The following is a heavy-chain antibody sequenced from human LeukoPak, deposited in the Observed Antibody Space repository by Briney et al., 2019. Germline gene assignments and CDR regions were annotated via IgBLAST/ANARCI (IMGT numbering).Heavy chain of an antibody. J-gene: IGHJ4*02. D-gene: IGHD3-10*01. CDR3: ARLMVRGAPADY. CDR2: IYTSGST. V-gene: IGHV4-4*07. CDR1: GGSISSYY. Sequence: SSETLSLTCTVSGGSISSYYWSWIRQPAGKGLEWIGRIYTSGSTNYNPSLKSRVTISVDTSKNQFSLKLSSVTAADTAVYYCARLMVRGAPADYWGQGTLVTVSS.